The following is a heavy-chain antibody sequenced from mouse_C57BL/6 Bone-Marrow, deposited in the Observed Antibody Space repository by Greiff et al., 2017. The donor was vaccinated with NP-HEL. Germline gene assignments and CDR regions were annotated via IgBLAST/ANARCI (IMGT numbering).Heavy chain of an antibody. CDR3: ASSVYYGTYFDY. J-gene: IGHJ2*01. CDR2: IDPEDGET. Sequence: EVQLQQSGAELVKPGASVKLSCTASGFNIKDYYMHWVKQRTEQGLEWIGRIDPEDGETKYAPQFQGKATITADTSSNTAYLQLSSLTSEDTAVYYCASSVYYGTYFDYWGQGTTLTVSS. CDR1: GFNIKDYY. V-gene: IGHV14-2*01. D-gene: IGHD1-1*01.